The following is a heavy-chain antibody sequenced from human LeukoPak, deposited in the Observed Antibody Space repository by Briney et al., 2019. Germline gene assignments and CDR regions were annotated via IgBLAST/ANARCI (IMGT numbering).Heavy chain of an antibody. V-gene: IGHV4-61*02. CDR3: ARGSHYYDSSGYKDY. CDR1: GGSISSGGYY. D-gene: IGHD3-22*01. CDR2: IYTSGST. Sequence: SETLSLTCTVSGGSISSGGYYWSWIRQPAGKGLEWIGRIYTSGSTNYNPSLKSRVTISVDTSKNQFSLKLSSVTAADTAVYYCARGSHYYDSSGYKDYWGQGTLVTVSS. J-gene: IGHJ4*02.